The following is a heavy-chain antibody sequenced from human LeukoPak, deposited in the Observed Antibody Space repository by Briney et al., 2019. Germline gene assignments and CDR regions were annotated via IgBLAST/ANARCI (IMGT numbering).Heavy chain of an antibody. CDR3: ARLTWELPPGGLYYNYYIVV. D-gene: IGHD1-26*01. V-gene: IGHV4-34*01. CDR1: GGSLSNYY. J-gene: IGHJ6*03. Sequence: SETLSRTCAVYGGSLSNYYWTWVRQPPGKGLEWIGEINHSVGANYSPSLKSRVTISLDTSKNQFSLKLSSVTAADTAVYYCARLTWELPPGGLYYNYYIVVWDKGATVTVSS. CDR2: INHSVGA.